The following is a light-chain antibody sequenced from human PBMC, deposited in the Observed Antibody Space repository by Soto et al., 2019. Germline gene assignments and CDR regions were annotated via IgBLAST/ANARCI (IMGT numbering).Light chain of an antibody. J-gene: IGKJ1*01. V-gene: IGKV3-11*01. CDR1: QSVGGS. CDR3: QQFSSYPLT. CDR2: HTS. Sequence: EIVLTQSPATLSLSPVERATLSCRASQSVGGSLAWYQQRPGQAPRLLVYHTSNRATGIPDRFSASGSGTDFTLTISRLEPEDFAVYYCQQFSSYPLTFGQGTKVDI.